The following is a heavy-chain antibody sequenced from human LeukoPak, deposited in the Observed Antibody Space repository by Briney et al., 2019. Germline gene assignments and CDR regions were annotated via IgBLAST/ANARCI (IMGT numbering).Heavy chain of an antibody. J-gene: IGHJ4*02. Sequence: SETLSLTCTVSGASISSYYWSWIRQPPGKGLEWIGYIYYTGSTNYNPSLKSRVTISVDTSKNQFSLKLSSVAAADTAVYYCARGYYDFPYWGQGTLVTVSS. CDR1: GASISSYY. D-gene: IGHD3-3*01. V-gene: IGHV4-59*01. CDR3: ARGYYDFPY. CDR2: IYYTGST.